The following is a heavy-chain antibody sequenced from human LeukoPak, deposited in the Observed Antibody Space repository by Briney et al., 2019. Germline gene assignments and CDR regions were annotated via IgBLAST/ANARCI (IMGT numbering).Heavy chain of an antibody. D-gene: IGHD4-23*01. Sequence: ASVKVSCKASGYTFTSYGISWVRQAPGQGLEWMGWISAYNGNTNYARKLQGRVTMTTDTSTSTAYMELRSLRSDDTAVYYCARVYGGNSGVWWFDPWGQGTLVTVSS. CDR3: ARVYGGNSGVWWFDP. CDR1: GYTFTSYG. CDR2: ISAYNGNT. J-gene: IGHJ5*02. V-gene: IGHV1-18*01.